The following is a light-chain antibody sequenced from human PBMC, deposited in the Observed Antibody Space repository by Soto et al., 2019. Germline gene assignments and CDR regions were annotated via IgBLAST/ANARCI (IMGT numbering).Light chain of an antibody. CDR3: QQYNSYSPT. J-gene: IGKJ1*01. V-gene: IGKV1-5*03. Sequence: DIQMTQSPSTLSASVGDRVTITCRASQSISTWLAWYQQEPGKAPKLLIHKASSLQSGDPSRFSGSGSGTDFTLTISSLHPDDFATYYCQQYNSYSPTFGQGTRVEIK. CDR1: QSISTW. CDR2: KAS.